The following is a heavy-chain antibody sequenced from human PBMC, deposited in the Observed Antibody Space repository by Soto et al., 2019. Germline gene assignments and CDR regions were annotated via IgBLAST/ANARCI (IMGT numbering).Heavy chain of an antibody. J-gene: IGHJ3*02. Sequence: PGGSLRLSCAASRFTFSSYSMNWVRQAQGQGLEWVSSISSSSDYIYYANSVNGRFTISRDNTKNSLYLQMNSLRADDTDVYYCARGRSAVVSVAYDAFDIWGQGTMVTVSS. CDR3: ARGRSAVVSVAYDAFDI. V-gene: IGHV3-21*01. CDR1: RFTFSSYS. D-gene: IGHD2-21*01. CDR2: ISSSSDYI.